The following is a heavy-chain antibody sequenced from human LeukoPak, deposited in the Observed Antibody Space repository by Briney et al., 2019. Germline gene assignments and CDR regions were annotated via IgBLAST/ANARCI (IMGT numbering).Heavy chain of an antibody. CDR1: GGSFSGYY. CDR3: ARREVGYYFDY. Sequence: SETLSLTCAAYGGSFSGYYWSWIRQPPGKGLECIGEINHSGSTNYNPSLKSRVTISVDTSKDQFSLKLSSVTAADTAVYYCARREVGYYFDYWGQGTLVTVSS. V-gene: IGHV4-34*01. D-gene: IGHD3-16*01. J-gene: IGHJ4*02. CDR2: INHSGST.